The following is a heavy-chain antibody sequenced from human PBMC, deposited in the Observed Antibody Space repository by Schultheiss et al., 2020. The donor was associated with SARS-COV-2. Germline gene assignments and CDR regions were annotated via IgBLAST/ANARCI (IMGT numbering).Heavy chain of an antibody. D-gene: IGHD3-22*01. Sequence: GGSLRLSCTASGFTFETQDMSWVRQAPGKGLEWVSSISGSGGSTYADSVKGRFTISRDNSKNTVFLQLNSLRAEDTAMYYCVRWSGSGDYHDNWFDPWGEGALVTVSS. CDR1: GFTFETQD. CDR3: VRWSGSGDYHDNWFDP. J-gene: IGHJ5*02. V-gene: IGHV3-23*01. CDR2: ISGSGGST.